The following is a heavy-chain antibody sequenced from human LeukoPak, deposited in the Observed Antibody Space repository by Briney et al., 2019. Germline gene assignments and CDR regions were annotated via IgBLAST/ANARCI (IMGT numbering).Heavy chain of an antibody. CDR3: ARVSRGWYESEEDY. J-gene: IGHJ4*02. V-gene: IGHV4-59*01. CDR2: IYYSGST. D-gene: IGHD6-19*01. Sequence: SETLSLTCTVYGGSISSYYWGWIRQPPGKGLGWIGYIYYSGSTNYNPSLKSRVTISVDTSKNQFSLKLSSVTAADTAVYYCARVSRGWYESEEDYWGQGTLVTVSS. CDR1: GGSISSYY.